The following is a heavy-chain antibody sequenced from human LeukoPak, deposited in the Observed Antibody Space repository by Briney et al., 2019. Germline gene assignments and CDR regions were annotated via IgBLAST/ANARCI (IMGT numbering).Heavy chain of an antibody. J-gene: IGHJ5*02. Sequence: ASVKVSCKASGYTFTSYTMHWVRQAPGQRLEWMGWINTGNGNTKYSQEFQGGVTITRDTSAGTAYMELSSLRSEDMAVYYCARGAKFRSYGSGTYYTSLPFDPWGQGTLVTVSS. V-gene: IGHV1-3*03. CDR3: ARGAKFRSYGSGTYYTSLPFDP. D-gene: IGHD3-10*01. CDR2: INTGNGNT. CDR1: GYTFTSYT.